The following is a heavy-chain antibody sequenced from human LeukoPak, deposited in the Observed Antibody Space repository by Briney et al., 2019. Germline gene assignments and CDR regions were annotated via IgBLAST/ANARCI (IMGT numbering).Heavy chain of an antibody. J-gene: IGHJ2*01. CDR3: AKTWTLGFFDL. Sequence: GGSLRLSCAAPGFTFSSYAMSWVRQAPGKGLEWVSAITGSSGSTYYADSVKGRFTISRDNSKNTLYLQMNSLRAEDTAVYYCAKTWTLGFFDLWGRGTLVTVSS. CDR1: GFTFSSYA. CDR2: ITGSSGST. D-gene: IGHD3/OR15-3a*01. V-gene: IGHV3-23*01.